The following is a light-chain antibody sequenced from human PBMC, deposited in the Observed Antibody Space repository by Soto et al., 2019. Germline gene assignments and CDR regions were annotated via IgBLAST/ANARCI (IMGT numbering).Light chain of an antibody. CDR2: DAS. Sequence: DIQMTQSPSSLSASVGDRVAFTCRASRSISDWLAWYQQKPGKAPTLLIYDASTLERGVPSRFSGTGSGTEFTLSIDSLQPDDFATYYCQQYHTSSITFGQGTRLEI. V-gene: IGKV1-5*01. CDR3: QQYHTSSIT. J-gene: IGKJ5*01. CDR1: RSISDW.